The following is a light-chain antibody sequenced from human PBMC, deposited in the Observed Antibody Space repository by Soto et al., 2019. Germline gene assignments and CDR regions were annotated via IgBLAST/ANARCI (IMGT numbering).Light chain of an antibody. V-gene: IGKV1D-12*01. CDR1: QGINNW. J-gene: IGKJ4*01. Sequence: DIQMTQSPSSVSASVGDRVTITCRASQGINNWLAWYQQKPGKAPKLLIYTTSRLQSGVPSRFSGSGSGTDFTLTISSLQTEDFATYYCQQANSFPLTFGGGTKVEIK. CDR2: TTS. CDR3: QQANSFPLT.